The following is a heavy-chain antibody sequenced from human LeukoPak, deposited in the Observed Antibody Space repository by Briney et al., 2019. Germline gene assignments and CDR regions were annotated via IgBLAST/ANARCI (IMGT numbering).Heavy chain of an antibody. Sequence: GGSLRLSCAASGFTFSSYSMNWVRQAPGKGLEWVSSISSSSSYIYYADSVKGRFTISRDNAKNSLYLQMNSLRAEDTALYYCARGYSSSWFYYYYYMDVWGKGTTVTVSS. D-gene: IGHD6-13*01. CDR3: ARGYSSSWFYYYYYMDV. CDR1: GFTFSSYS. J-gene: IGHJ6*03. CDR2: ISSSSSYI. V-gene: IGHV3-21*04.